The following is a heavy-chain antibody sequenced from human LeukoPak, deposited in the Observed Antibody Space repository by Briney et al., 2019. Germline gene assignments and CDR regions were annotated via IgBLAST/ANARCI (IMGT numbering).Heavy chain of an antibody. J-gene: IGHJ4*02. D-gene: IGHD3-3*01. CDR2: ISSSSSYI. Sequence: KTGGSLRLSCAASGFTFSSYSMNWVRQAPGKGLEWVSSISSSSSYIYYADSVKGRFTISRDNAKSSLYLQMNSPRAEDTAVYYCARGMDADYDFWSGYPYYFDYWGQGTLVTVSS. CDR3: ARGMDADYDFWSGYPYYFDY. V-gene: IGHV3-21*01. CDR1: GFTFSSYS.